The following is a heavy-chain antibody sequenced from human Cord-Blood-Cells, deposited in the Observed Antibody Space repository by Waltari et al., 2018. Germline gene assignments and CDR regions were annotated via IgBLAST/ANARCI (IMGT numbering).Heavy chain of an antibody. CDR1: GGSFSGYY. D-gene: IGHD2-2*01. CDR3: ARGIVVVPAAGNWFDP. Sequence: QVQLQQWGAGLLKPSATLSLTCAVYGGSFSGYYWSWIRQPPGKGLEWIGEINHSGSTNYNPSLKSRVTISVDTSKNQFSLKLSSVTAADTAVYYCARGIVVVPAAGNWFDPWGQGTLVTVSS. V-gene: IGHV4-34*01. J-gene: IGHJ5*02. CDR2: INHSGST.